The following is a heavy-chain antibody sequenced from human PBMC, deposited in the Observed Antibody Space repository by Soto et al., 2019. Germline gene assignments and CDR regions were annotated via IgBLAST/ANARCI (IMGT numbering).Heavy chain of an antibody. CDR2: IYYSGST. CDR3: ARDKAIFGVGNNYYYYGMDV. Sequence: PSETQSLTCTVSGGSISSGGYYWSWIRQPPGKGLEWIGYIYYSGSTNYNPSLKSRVTISVGTAKNQFSLKLSSVTAADTAVYYCARDKAIFGVGNNYYYYGMDVWGQGTTVTVSS. J-gene: IGHJ6*02. CDR1: GGSISSGGYY. D-gene: IGHD3-3*01. V-gene: IGHV4-61*08.